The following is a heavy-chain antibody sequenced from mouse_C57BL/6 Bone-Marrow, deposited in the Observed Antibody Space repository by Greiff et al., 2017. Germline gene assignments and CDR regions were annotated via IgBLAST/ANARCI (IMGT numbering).Heavy chain of an antibody. CDR2: ISNGGGST. CDR3: ARHVNWFAY. Sequence: EVQLVESGGGLVQPGGSPKLSCAASGFTFSDYYMYWVRQTPEKRLEWVAYISNGGGSTYYPDTVKGRFTISRDNAKNTLYLQMSRLKSEDTAMYYCARHVNWFAYWGQGTLVTVSA. CDR1: GFTFSDYY. V-gene: IGHV5-12*01. J-gene: IGHJ3*01.